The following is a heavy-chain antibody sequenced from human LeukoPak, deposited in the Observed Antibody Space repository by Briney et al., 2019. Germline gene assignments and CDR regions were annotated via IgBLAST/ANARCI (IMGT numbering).Heavy chain of an antibody. V-gene: IGHV4-61*01. CDR2: LYYSGST. D-gene: IGHD6-13*01. J-gene: IGHJ4*02. Sequence: SSETLSLTCTVSGGSVSSGSFYWSWIRQPPGKGLEWIGYLYYSGSTNYNPSLKGRVTISVDTSKNQFSLKLSSVTTADTAVYHCSSGSGYRIENWGQGTPVTVSS. CDR1: GGSVSSGSFY. CDR3: SSGSGYRIEN.